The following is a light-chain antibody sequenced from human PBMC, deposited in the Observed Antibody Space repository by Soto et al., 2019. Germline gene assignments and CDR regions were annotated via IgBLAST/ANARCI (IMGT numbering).Light chain of an antibody. CDR1: QSVYNC. CDR3: RQYNKSPLT. Sequence: DIVMTQSPATLSVSPGERATLSCRASQSVYNCVAWYQQKPGQAPTLLIYCASATATGIPARFSGSGSGTEFTITISRLQSADFAVYYCRQYNKSPLTFGGGTKVEIK. V-gene: IGKV3-15*01. CDR2: CAS. J-gene: IGKJ4*01.